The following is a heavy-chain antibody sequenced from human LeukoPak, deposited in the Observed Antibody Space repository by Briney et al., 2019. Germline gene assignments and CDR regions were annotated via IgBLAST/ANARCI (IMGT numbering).Heavy chain of an antibody. J-gene: IGHJ4*02. V-gene: IGHV1-2*02. CDR1: GYTSTDSY. Sequence: ASVKVSCKASGYTSTDSYMHWVRQAPGQGLEWMGWINPNSGGTNYAQKFQDRVTMTRDTSINTAYMELSRLRSDDTAVYYCARKEVVPAAADYWGQGTLVTVSS. CDR3: ARKEVVPAAADY. D-gene: IGHD2-2*01. CDR2: INPNSGGT.